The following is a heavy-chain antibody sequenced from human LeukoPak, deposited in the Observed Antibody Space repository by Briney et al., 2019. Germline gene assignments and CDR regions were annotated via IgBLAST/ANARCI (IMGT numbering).Heavy chain of an antibody. CDR3: VRDPILGFPDYFDS. J-gene: IGHJ4*02. CDR1: GFIFTDYP. Sequence: GGSLRLSCAASGFIFTDYPIHWVRQTPDKGLECVALMSIDGNTKYYANSVRGRFTVSRDNSKNTVYLQMSSLRVEDTAVYYCVRDPILGFPDYFDSWGQGTLVTVSS. D-gene: IGHD3-3*01. V-gene: IGHV3-30-3*01. CDR2: MSIDGNTK.